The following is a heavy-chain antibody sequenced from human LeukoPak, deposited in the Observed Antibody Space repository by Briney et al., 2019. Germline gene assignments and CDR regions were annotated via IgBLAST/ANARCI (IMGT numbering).Heavy chain of an antibody. CDR2: INSDGTTI. CDR1: GCTFSTSW. V-gene: IGHV3-74*01. CDR3: ARAGYYRFDY. Sequence: GGSLRLSCAASGCTFSTSWMHWVRQAPGKGLVWVSRINSDGTTIDYADSVKGRFTISRDNAKNTLYLQTNSLRDEDTAVYYCARAGYYRFDYWGQGTLVTVSS. D-gene: IGHD2/OR15-2a*01. J-gene: IGHJ4*02.